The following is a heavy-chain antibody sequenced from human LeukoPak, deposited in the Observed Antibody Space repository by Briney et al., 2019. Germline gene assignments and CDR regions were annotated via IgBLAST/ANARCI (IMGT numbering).Heavy chain of an antibody. Sequence: SETLSLTCAVYGGSFSGYYWSWIRQPPGKGLEWIGEINHSGSTNYNPSLKSRVTISVDTSKNQFSLKLSSVTAADTAVYYCARVRYCSGGSCSWGQGTLVTVSS. CDR3: ARVRYCSGGSCS. J-gene: IGHJ5*02. V-gene: IGHV4-34*01. D-gene: IGHD2-15*01. CDR1: GGSFSGYY. CDR2: INHSGST.